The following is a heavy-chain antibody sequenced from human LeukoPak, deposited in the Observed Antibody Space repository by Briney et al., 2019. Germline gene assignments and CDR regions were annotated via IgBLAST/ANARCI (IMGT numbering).Heavy chain of an antibody. CDR3: ARGTLDGMDV. V-gene: IGHV5-51*01. J-gene: IGHJ6*02. CDR2: IYPGDSDT. CDR1: GYSFTTFW. Sequence: GESLKISCKGSGYSFTTFWIGWVRQMPGKGLEWMGIIYPGDSDTRYSPSFEGQVTISADKSLSTAYLQWSSLKASDTDREYCARGTLDGMDVWGQGTTVTVSS. D-gene: IGHD3-10*01.